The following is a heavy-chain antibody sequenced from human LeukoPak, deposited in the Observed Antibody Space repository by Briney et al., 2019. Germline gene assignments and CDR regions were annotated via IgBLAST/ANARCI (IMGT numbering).Heavy chain of an antibody. CDR3: ARVRYVWGSFGFNI. J-gene: IGHJ3*02. V-gene: IGHV3-7*03. CDR2: IKQDGSEK. Sequence: GGSLRLSCAASGFTFSSYWMSWVRQAPGKGLEWVANIKQDGSEKYYVDSVKGRFTISRDNPKNSLYLQMNSLRAEDTAVYYCARVRYVWGSFGFNIWGQGTMVTVSS. CDR1: GFTFSSYW. D-gene: IGHD3-16*01.